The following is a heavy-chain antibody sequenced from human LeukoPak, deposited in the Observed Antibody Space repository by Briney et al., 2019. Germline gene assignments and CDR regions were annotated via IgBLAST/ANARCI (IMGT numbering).Heavy chain of an antibody. CDR2: ISSSGSTI. V-gene: IGHV3-48*03. CDR3: ARGCPQGGFWSGYYTVPDY. D-gene: IGHD3-3*01. CDR1: GFTLSSYE. Sequence: RPGGSLRLSCAASGFTLSSYEMNWVRQAPGKGLEWVSYISSSGSTIYYADSVKGRFTISRDNAKNSLYLQMNSLRAEDTAVYYCARGCPQGGFWSGYYTVPDYWGQGTLVTVSS. J-gene: IGHJ4*02.